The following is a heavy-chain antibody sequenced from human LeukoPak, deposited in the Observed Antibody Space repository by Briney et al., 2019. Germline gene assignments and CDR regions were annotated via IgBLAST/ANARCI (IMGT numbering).Heavy chain of an antibody. CDR1: GVSISSYY. CDR3: ARGARGSYSY. V-gene: IGHV4-59*08. CDR2: IYYSGST. D-gene: IGHD1-26*01. J-gene: IGHJ4*02. Sequence: SETLSLTCTVSGVSISSYYWSWIRQPPGKGLEWIGYIYYSGSTNYNPSLKSGVTISVDTSKNQFSLKLSSVTAADTAVYYCARGARGSYSYWGQGTLVTVSS.